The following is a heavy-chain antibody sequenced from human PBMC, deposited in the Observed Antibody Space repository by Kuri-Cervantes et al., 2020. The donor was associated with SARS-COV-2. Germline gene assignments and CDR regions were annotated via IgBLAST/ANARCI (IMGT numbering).Heavy chain of an antibody. J-gene: IGHJ6*02. CDR2: IYYSGST. CDR3: ARTYCSGGSCPVYYYYYGTDV. D-gene: IGHD2-15*01. CDR1: GFTFSGHW. Sequence: ESLKISCAASGFTFSGHWIHLIRQPPGKGLEWIGYIYYSGSTNYNPYLKSRVTISVDTSKNQFSLKLSSVTAADTAVYYCARTYCSGGSCPVYYYYYGTDVWGQGTTVTVSS. V-gene: IGHV4-59*11.